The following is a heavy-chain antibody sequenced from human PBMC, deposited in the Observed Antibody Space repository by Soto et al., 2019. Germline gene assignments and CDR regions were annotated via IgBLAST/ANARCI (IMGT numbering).Heavy chain of an antibody. J-gene: IGHJ6*02. CDR2: IWYDGSNK. CDR1: GFTFSSYG. Sequence: LRLSCAASGFTFSSYGMHWVRQAPGKGLEWVAVIWYDGSNKYYADSVKGRFTISRDNSKNTLYLQMNSLRAEDTAVYYCARGSSGWDLYYYYGMDVWGQGTTVTVSS. V-gene: IGHV3-33*01. CDR3: ARGSSGWDLYYYYGMDV. D-gene: IGHD6-19*01.